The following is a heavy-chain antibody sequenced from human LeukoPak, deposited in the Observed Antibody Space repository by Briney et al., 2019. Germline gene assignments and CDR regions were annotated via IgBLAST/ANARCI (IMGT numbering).Heavy chain of an antibody. V-gene: IGHV3-30*04. CDR2: ISYDGSYQ. J-gene: IGHJ4*02. CDR1: GFTFSAYG. D-gene: IGHD5-24*01. CDR3: ARERRRDGYNYKDY. Sequence: GSLRLSCAVSGFTFSAYGMHWVRQAPGKGLEWVAVISYDGSYQAYADSVKGRFTVSRDSSKNTLYLQMNSLRPEDTGLYYCARERRRDGYNYKDYWGQGTQVSVSS.